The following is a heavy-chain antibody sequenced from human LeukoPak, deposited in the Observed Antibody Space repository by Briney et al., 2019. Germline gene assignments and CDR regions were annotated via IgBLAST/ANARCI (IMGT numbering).Heavy chain of an antibody. J-gene: IGHJ4*02. CDR1: GFTFDDYG. CDR3: SRDLGGSDAFDY. D-gene: IGHD3-16*01. V-gene: IGHV3-20*04. CDR2: INWNGGST. Sequence: GGSLRLSCAASGFTFDDYGMSWVRQAPGKGLEWVSGINWNGGSTGDADSVKGRFTISRDNSKNTLFMQMNSLRAEDAAGYFCSRDLGGSDAFDYWGQGTLVTVSS.